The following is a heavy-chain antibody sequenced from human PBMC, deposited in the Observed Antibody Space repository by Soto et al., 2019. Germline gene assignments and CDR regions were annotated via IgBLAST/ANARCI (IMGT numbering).Heavy chain of an antibody. CDR2: IIPIFDTA. CDR3: ARVVPRDYDFWSGYIDY. Sequence: GASVKVSCKASGGTFSSHAISWVRQAPGQGLEWMGGIIPIFDTANYAQKFQGRVTITADKSTSTAYMELSSLRSEDTAVYYCARVVPRDYDFWSGYIDYWGQGTLVTVSS. CDR1: GGTFSSHA. J-gene: IGHJ4*02. D-gene: IGHD3-3*01. V-gene: IGHV1-69*06.